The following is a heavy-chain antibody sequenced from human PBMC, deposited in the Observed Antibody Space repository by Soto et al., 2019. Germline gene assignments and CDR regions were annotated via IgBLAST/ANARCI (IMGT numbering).Heavy chain of an antibody. V-gene: IGHV4-59*08. J-gene: IGHJ4*02. CDR2: IYYSGST. Sequence: PSETLSLTCTVSGGSLSSYYWSWIRQPPGKGLEWIGYIYYSGSTNYNPSLKSRVTISVDTSKNQFSLKLSSVTAADTAVYYCARLRYFDWLLSYFDYWGQGTLVTVS. D-gene: IGHD3-9*01. CDR1: GGSLSSYY. CDR3: ARLRYFDWLLSYFDY.